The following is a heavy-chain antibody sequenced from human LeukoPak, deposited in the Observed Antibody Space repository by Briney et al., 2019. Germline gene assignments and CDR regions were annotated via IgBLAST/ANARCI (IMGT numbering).Heavy chain of an antibody. CDR1: WGSFRTSY. V-gene: IGHV4-59*01. CDR2: IYYNGNT. Sequence: SETLSLTCTVSWGSFRTSYWSWIRQPPGKGLQWIGYIYYNGNTNYNPSLKRRVTMSVDTSRNQFSLKLTSVTAADTAVYYCASLDYWGQGTLVTVPS. J-gene: IGHJ4*02. CDR3: ASLDY.